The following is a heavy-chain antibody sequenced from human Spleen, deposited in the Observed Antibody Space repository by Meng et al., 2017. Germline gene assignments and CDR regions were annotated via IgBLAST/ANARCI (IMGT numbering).Heavy chain of an antibody. D-gene: IGHD6-6*01. J-gene: IGHJ6*02. CDR1: GFTFSTYA. V-gene: IGHV3-23*01. CDR3: AKDRPSLDV. Sequence: ETLSLTCAASGFTFSTYAMSWVRQAPGKGLEWVSAIGGIGGGTYYADSVKGRFTISRDNSKNTLYLQMNSLRAEDTAVYYCAKDRPSLDVWGQGTTVTVSS. CDR2: IGGIGGGT.